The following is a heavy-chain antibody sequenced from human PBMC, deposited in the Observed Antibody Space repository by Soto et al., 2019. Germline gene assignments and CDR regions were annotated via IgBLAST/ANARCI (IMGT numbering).Heavy chain of an antibody. CDR3: ARDVFGVVIEGLDY. D-gene: IGHD3-3*01. V-gene: IGHV3-30-3*01. Sequence: GGSLRLSCAASGCSFSSYAVHGVRQAPGKGLEWVAVISYDGSNKYYADSVKGRFTISRDNSKNTLYLQMNSLRAEDTAVYYCARDVFGVVIEGLDYWGQGT. J-gene: IGHJ4*02. CDR1: GCSFSSYA. CDR2: ISYDGSNK.